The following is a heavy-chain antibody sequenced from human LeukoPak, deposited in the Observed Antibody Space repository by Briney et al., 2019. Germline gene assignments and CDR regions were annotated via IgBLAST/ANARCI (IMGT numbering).Heavy chain of an antibody. CDR1: GFTITTYA. V-gene: IGHV3-23*01. J-gene: IGHJ4*02. CDR2: IGGGGTE. D-gene: IGHD1-26*01. Sequence: SGGSLRLSCAASGFTITTYAVNWVRQAPGKGLEWVSGIGGGGTEYYADSVKGRFIISSDSSQNLAHLQMNSLTVEDTAVYYCARAQGALDYWGQGTLVTVSS. CDR3: ARAQGALDY.